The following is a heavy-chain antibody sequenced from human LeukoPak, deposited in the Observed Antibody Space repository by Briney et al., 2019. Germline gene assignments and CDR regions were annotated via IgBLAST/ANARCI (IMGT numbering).Heavy chain of an antibody. CDR1: GGSLGAFY. D-gene: IGHD4-17*01. CDR3: ARGSDYGDYRLDY. J-gene: IGHJ4*02. Sequence: SETLSLACAVYGGSLGAFYWSWIRDRPENGLEWIGEINHSGSTNYNPSLKSRVTISVDTSKNQFSLKLSSVTAAGTAVYYCARGSDYGDYRLDYWGQGTLVTVSS. V-gene: IGHV4-34*01. CDR2: INHSGST.